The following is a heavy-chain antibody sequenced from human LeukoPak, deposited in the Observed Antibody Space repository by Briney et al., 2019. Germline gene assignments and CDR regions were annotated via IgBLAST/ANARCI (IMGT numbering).Heavy chain of an antibody. Sequence: PSETLSLTCTVSGDSISSPTYFWGWIRQPPGKGLEWIGNFYYSGSTYYNPSLKSRVTISVDTSKNQFSLKLSSVTAADTAVYYCAREDGTGSYDYWGQGALVTVSS. V-gene: IGHV4-39*07. CDR3: AREDGTGSYDY. J-gene: IGHJ4*02. CDR1: GDSISSPTYF. CDR2: FYYSGST. D-gene: IGHD1-26*01.